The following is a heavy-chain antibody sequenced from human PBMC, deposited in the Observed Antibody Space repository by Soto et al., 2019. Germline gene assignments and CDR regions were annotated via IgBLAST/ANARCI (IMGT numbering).Heavy chain of an antibody. V-gene: IGHV3-9*01. D-gene: IGHD1-26*01. J-gene: IGHJ4*02. CDR3: AKDQRSVLGPGYFDY. CDR1: GFTFDDYA. CDR2: INWNSGSI. Sequence: EVQLVESGGGLVQPGRSLRLSCAASGFTFDDYAMHWVRQAPGKGLEWVSGINWNSGSIGYADSVKGRFTISRDNAKNSLYLQMNSLRAEDTALYYCAKDQRSVLGPGYFDYWGQGTLVTVSS.